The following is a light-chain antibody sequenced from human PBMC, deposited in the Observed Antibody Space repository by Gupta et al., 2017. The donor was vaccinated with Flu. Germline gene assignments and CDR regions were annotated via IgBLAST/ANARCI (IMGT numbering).Light chain of an antibody. J-gene: IGKJ4*01. CDR1: RTILYNSNNQNY. CDR3: HQDYHTPNT. V-gene: IGKV4-1*01. CDR2: WAS. Sequence: DIVMAQSPDSLAVSLGERATINCKSSRTILYNSNNQNYLAWFQKKPRQPPKMLIYWASTRASGVPDRFSGRGSGTNFTLTISALQAEDVTIYYCHQDYHTPNTFGGGTKVEIK.